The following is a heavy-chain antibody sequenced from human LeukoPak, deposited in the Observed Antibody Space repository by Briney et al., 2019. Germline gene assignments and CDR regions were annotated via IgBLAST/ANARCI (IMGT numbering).Heavy chain of an antibody. Sequence: GESLKISCKGSGFTFASYWIGWVRQMPGKGLEWMGIIYPFDSDTRYSPSFQGQVIISADKSISAAYLQWSSMKASDTAMYYCARFRGGALDFWGQGTMVTVSS. J-gene: IGHJ3*01. D-gene: IGHD3-10*01. CDR3: ARFRGGALDF. CDR1: GFTFASYW. CDR2: IYPFDSDT. V-gene: IGHV5-51*01.